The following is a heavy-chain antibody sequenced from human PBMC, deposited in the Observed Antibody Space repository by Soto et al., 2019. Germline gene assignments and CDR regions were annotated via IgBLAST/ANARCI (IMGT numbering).Heavy chain of an antibody. Sequence: GGSLRLSCAVSGFRFRDYWMSWVRQTPGKGLEWVANIKQDESDKYYVDSVKGRFTISRDNAKNALYLQMNSLRVEDTAVYYCAAYCYTMACTHFHGYSWGQGTQVTVSS. CDR1: GFRFRDYW. CDR2: IKQDESDK. J-gene: IGHJ5*02. V-gene: IGHV3-7*03. CDR3: AAYCYTMACTHFHGYS. D-gene: IGHD3-16*02.